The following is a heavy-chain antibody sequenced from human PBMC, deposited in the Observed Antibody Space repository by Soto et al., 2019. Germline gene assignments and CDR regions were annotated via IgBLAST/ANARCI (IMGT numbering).Heavy chain of an antibody. J-gene: IGHJ4*02. CDR3: ARGGRYYYASSGSTHVDY. CDR2: ISAYNGNT. Sequence: QVQLVQSGAEVKKPGASVKVSCKASGYTFTSYGISWVRQAPGQGVEWRGWISAYNGNTNYAQKRQGRVTMTTDTATSTAYMEMRSLRSDDTAVYYCARGGRYYYASSGSTHVDYWGQGTLVTVSS. D-gene: IGHD3-22*01. CDR1: GYTFTSYG. V-gene: IGHV1-18*04.